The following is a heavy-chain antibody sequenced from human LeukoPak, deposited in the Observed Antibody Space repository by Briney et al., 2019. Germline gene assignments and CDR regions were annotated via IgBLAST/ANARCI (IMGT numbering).Heavy chain of an antibody. CDR2: MNPNSGNT. Sequence: ASVKVSCKASGSTFTSYDINWVRQATGQGLEWMGWMNPNSGNTGYAQKFLGRVTMTRNTSISTAYMELSSLRSEDTAVYYCARGLPSYYYDSSGWSYWGQGTLVTVSS. V-gene: IGHV1-8*01. CDR1: GSTFTSYD. D-gene: IGHD3-22*01. CDR3: ARGLPSYYYDSSGWSY. J-gene: IGHJ4*02.